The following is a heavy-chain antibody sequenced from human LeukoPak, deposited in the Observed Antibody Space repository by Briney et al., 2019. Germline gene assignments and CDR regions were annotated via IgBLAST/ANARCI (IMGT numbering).Heavy chain of an antibody. CDR3: DGADF. Sequence: GGSLRLSCAASGFTFNTYSMNWARQAPGKGLEWVSTISDSCGGTYYADSVKGRFTISRDNSKNTLYLQMNSLRADDTAVYYCDGADFWGQGTLVTVSS. V-gene: IGHV3-23*01. CDR2: ISDSCGGT. CDR1: GFTFNTYS. J-gene: IGHJ4*02.